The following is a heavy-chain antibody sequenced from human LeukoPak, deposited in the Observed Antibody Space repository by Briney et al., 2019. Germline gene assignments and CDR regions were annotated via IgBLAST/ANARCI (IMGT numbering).Heavy chain of an antibody. D-gene: IGHD3-16*02. J-gene: IGHJ4*02. CDR1: GYTFTSYG. CDR3: ARDSKRDDYVWGSYRQFDY. CDR2: ISAYNGNT. V-gene: IGHV1-18*01. Sequence: ASVKVSCKASGYTFTSYGISWVRQAPGQGLEWMGWISAYNGNTNYAQKLQGRVTMTTDTSTSTAYMELRSLRSDDTAVYYCARDSKRDDYVWGSYRQFDYWGQGTLVTVPS.